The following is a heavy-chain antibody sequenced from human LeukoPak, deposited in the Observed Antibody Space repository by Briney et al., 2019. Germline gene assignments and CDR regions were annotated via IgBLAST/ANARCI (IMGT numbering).Heavy chain of an antibody. CDR3: AYLPDIVVVPAAMGKLIDAFDI. D-gene: IGHD2-2*01. J-gene: IGHJ3*02. Sequence: GASVTVSCKASGGTFSSYAISWVRQAPGPGLAWMGGIIPIFGTANYAQKFQGRVTITADESTSTAYLELSSLRSEDTAVYYCAYLPDIVVVPAAMGKLIDAFDIWGQGTMVTGSS. CDR1: GGTFSSYA. CDR2: IIPIFGTA. V-gene: IGHV1-69*01.